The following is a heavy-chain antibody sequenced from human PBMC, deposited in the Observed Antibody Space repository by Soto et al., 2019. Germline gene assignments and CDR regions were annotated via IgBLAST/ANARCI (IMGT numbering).Heavy chain of an antibody. CDR1: GYNFINYW. CDR3: VISFRDYATNEIDT. J-gene: IGHJ6*02. V-gene: IGHV5-51*01. D-gene: IGHD3-16*02. CDR2: ISPGDSHT. Sequence: PGESLKISCKGSGYNFINYWIAWVRQMPGRGLEWMGIISPGDSHTKYSPSLQGQVTISADKSISTAYLQWSSLKASDTAMYYCVISFRDYATNEIDTWGQGNTVTVSS.